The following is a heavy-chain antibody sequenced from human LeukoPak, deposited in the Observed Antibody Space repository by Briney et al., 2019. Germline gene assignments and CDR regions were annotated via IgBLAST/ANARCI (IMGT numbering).Heavy chain of an antibody. CDR2: IWYDGSNK. Sequence: GGSLRLSCAASGFTFSSYGMHWVRQAPGKGLEWVAVIWYDGSNKYYADSVKGRFTISRDNSKNTLYLQMNSLRAEDTAVYYCAKEGGSYYRDFDYWGQGTLVTVSS. D-gene: IGHD1-26*01. CDR1: GFTFSSYG. V-gene: IGHV3-33*06. J-gene: IGHJ4*02. CDR3: AKEGGSYYRDFDY.